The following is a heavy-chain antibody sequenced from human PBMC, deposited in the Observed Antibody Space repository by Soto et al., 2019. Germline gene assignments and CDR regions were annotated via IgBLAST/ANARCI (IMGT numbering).Heavy chain of an antibody. J-gene: IGHJ5*02. Sequence: TGGSLRLSCSASGFTFSSYAMSWVRRAPGKGLEWVSAISGSGGSTYYADSVKGRFTISRDNSKNTLYLQVNSLRAEDTAVYYCAKTGRFGELLSPGFDPWGQGTLVTVSS. CDR2: ISGSGGST. V-gene: IGHV3-23*01. CDR3: AKTGRFGELLSPGFDP. D-gene: IGHD3-10*01. CDR1: GFTFSSYA.